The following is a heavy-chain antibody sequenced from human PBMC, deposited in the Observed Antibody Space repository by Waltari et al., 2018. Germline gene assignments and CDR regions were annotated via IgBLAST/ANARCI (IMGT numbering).Heavy chain of an antibody. Sequence: QVQLQQWGAGLLKPSETLSLTCAVYGGSFSGYYWSWIRQPPGKGLEWIGEINHNGSTNYNPALKGRVTISVDTSKNQFSLKLSSVTAADTAVYYCARGGQRGWFDPWGQGTLVTVSS. V-gene: IGHV4-34*01. CDR3: ARGGQRGWFDP. CDR2: INHNGST. J-gene: IGHJ5*02. CDR1: GGSFSGYY. D-gene: IGHD6-25*01.